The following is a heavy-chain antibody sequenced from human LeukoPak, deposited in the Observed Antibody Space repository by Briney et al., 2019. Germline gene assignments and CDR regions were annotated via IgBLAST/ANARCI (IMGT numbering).Heavy chain of an antibody. CDR2: IIPLFGTP. D-gene: IGHD2-15*01. V-gene: IGHV1-69*05. J-gene: IGHJ4*02. CDR3: ACEGGYCSGGSCSIDY. CDR1: VDTFTNYG. Sequence: SVKVSCKSSVDTFTNYGISWVRQAPGQGLEWMGGIIPLFGTPTYAQKFQGRVTISTDESTNTAYMELTSLRSEDTAVYYCACEGGYCSGGSCSIDYWGQGTLVTVSS.